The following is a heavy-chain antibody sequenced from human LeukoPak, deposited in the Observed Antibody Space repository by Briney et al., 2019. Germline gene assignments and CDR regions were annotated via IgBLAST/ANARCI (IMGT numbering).Heavy chain of an antibody. CDR2: IYHSGST. CDR1: GDSISSSKW. V-gene: IGHV4-4*02. Sequence: PSGTLSLTCAVSGDSISSSKWWSWVRQPPGKGLEWIEYIYHSGSTYYNPSLKSRVTISVDRSKNQFSLKLSSVTAADTAVYYCARGADCSSTSCPQFDYWGQGTLVTVSS. J-gene: IGHJ4*02. D-gene: IGHD2-2*01. CDR3: ARGADCSSTSCPQFDY.